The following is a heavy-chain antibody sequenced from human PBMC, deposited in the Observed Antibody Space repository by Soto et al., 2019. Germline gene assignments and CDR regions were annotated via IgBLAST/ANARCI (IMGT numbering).Heavy chain of an antibody. CDR3: TKNFYFDS. V-gene: IGHV3-23*01. J-gene: IGHJ4*02. CDR1: GFTFSSYA. Sequence: GGSLRLSCAASGFTFSSYAMSWVRQAPGKGLEWVSSINAVDEYTKYADSVKGRFTISRDNPKNTVTLQMNSLRDEDTAVYYCTKNFYFDSWGQGTLVTVSS. CDR2: INAVDEYT.